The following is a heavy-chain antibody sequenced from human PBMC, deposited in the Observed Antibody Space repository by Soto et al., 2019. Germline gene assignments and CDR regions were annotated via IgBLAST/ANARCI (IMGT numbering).Heavy chain of an antibody. D-gene: IGHD2-2*01. CDR1: GFTFSSYS. CDR2: ISSSSSYI. CDR3: ARVVPAAYDAFDI. J-gene: IGHJ3*02. Sequence: PGGSLILSCAASGFTFSSYSMNWVRQAPGKGLEWVSSISSSSSYIYYADSVKGRFTISRDNAKNSLYLQMNSLRAEDTAVYYCARVVPAAYDAFDIWGQGTMVTVSS. V-gene: IGHV3-21*01.